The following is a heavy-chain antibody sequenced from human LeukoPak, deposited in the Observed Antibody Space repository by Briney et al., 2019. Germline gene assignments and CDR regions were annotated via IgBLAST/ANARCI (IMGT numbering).Heavy chain of an antibody. CDR2: ISSSGDTI. D-gene: IGHD3/OR15-3a*01. J-gene: IGHJ4*02. CDR1: GFTFSDYY. Sequence: GGSLRLSCAASGFTFSDYYMNWIRQAPGKGLEWVSYISSSGDTIYYADSVKGRFTISRDNAKNSLYLQMNSLRAEDTAVYYCATVIGASGGLGYWGQGTLVTVPS. V-gene: IGHV3-11*04. CDR3: ATVIGASGGLGY.